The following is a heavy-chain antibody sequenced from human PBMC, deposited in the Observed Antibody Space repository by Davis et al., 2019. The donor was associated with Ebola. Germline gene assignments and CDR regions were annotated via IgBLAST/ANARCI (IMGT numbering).Heavy chain of an antibody. CDR2: IWYDGSNK. D-gene: IGHD1-26*01. V-gene: IGHV3-33*01. CDR1: GFTFSSYG. J-gene: IGHJ6*02. Sequence: GESLKISCAASGFTFSSYGMHWVRQAPGKGLEWVAVIWYDGSNKYYADSVKGRFTISRDNAKSSLYLQMNSLRAEDTAVYYCARDHTTTYSYHYYGMDVWGQGATVTVSS. CDR3: ARDHTTTYSYHYYGMDV.